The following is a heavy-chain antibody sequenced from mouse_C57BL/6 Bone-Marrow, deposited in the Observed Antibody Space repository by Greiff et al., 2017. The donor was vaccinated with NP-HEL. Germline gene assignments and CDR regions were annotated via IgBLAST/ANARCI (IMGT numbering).Heavy chain of an antibody. CDR2: IDPSDSYT. CDR3: ATYYYGSRERKNWYFDV. CDR1: GYTFTSYW. V-gene: IGHV1-50*01. J-gene: IGHJ1*03. D-gene: IGHD1-1*01. Sequence: QVQLQQPGAELVKPGASVKLSCKASGYTFTSYWMQWVKQRPGQGLEWIGEIDPSDSYTNYNQKFKGKATLTVETSSSTAYLQLSNLTSEDSAVYYCATYYYGSRERKNWYFDVWGTGTTVTVSS.